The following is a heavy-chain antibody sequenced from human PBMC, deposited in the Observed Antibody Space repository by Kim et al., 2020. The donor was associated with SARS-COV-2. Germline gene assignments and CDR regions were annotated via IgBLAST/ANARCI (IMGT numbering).Heavy chain of an antibody. V-gene: IGHV4-4*07. CDR3: ARERSEGVVVINWFDP. Sequence: SETLSLTCTVSGGSISSYYWSWIRQPAGKGLEWIGRIYTSGSTNYNPSLKSRVTMSVDTSKNQFSLKLSSVTAADTAVYYCARERSEGVVVINWFDPWGQGTLVTVSS. CDR1: GGSISSYY. D-gene: IGHD3-22*01. J-gene: IGHJ5*02. CDR2: IYTSGST.